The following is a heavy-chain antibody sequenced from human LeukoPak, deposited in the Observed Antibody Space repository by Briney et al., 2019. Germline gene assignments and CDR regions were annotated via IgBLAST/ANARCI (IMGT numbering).Heavy chain of an antibody. Sequence: QPGGSLRLSCAASGFTFSSYSMNWVRQAPGKGLEWVSYISSSSSTIYYADSVKGRFIISRDNSKNTLSLQLNSLRAEDTAVYYCVRDRAAYYFDYWGQGTLVTVSP. CDR2: ISSSSSTI. CDR1: GFTFSSYS. CDR3: VRDRAAYYFDY. J-gene: IGHJ4*02. D-gene: IGHD6-13*01. V-gene: IGHV3-48*01.